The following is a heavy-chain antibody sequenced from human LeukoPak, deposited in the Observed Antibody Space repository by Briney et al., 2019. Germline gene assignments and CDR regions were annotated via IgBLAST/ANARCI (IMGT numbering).Heavy chain of an antibody. CDR2: IYSSGST. CDR3: ARLTYYYDSSGSDL. V-gene: IGHV4-59*08. Sequence: SETLSLTCTVSGGSISSYYWSWIRQPPGKGLEWIGYIYSSGSTNYSPSLKSRATISVDTSKNQFSLKLSSVTAADTAVYYCARLTYYYDSSGSDLWGRGTLVTVSS. CDR1: GGSISSYY. J-gene: IGHJ2*01. D-gene: IGHD3-22*01.